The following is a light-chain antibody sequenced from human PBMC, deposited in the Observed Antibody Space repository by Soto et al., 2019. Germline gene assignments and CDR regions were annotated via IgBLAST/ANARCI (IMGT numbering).Light chain of an antibody. CDR3: QQGNSAPHP. J-gene: IGKJ1*01. CDR1: QSISNH. V-gene: IGKV1-39*01. Sequence: DIQMTQSPSSLSASVGDSVTMTCRASQSISNHLNWYQQRPGKAPRLLIYTASSFQSVVPSRFVGSGSAKEFRITISSLHPDDCATYYGQQGNSAPHPFGRGTEVDI. CDR2: TAS.